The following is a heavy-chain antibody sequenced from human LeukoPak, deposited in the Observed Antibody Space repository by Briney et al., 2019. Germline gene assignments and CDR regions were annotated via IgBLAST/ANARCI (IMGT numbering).Heavy chain of an antibody. V-gene: IGHV4-34*01. CDR3: ARIIEWGDDGGY. CDR2: INHSGST. Sequence: PGGSLRLSCAASGFTVSSNEMSWVRQAPGKGLEWIGEINHSGSTNYNPSLKSRVTISLDTSKNQFSLKLSSVTAADTAVYYCARIIEWGDDGGYWGQGTLVTVSS. D-gene: IGHD3-16*01. CDR1: GFTVSSNE. J-gene: IGHJ4*02.